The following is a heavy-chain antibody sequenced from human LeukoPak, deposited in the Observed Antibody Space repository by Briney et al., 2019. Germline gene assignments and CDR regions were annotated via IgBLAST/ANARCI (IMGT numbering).Heavy chain of an antibody. Sequence: PGGSLRLSCAASGFTFSGYAMTWVRQAPGKGLEWVSGISGSGGDTYYADSVKGRFTVSRDNSKNTLYLQKNSLRAEDTAVYYCAKMARYSSSWADCWGQGTLVTVSS. V-gene: IGHV3-23*01. CDR2: ISGSGGDT. CDR3: AKMARYSSSWADC. J-gene: IGHJ4*02. CDR1: GFTFSGYA. D-gene: IGHD6-13*01.